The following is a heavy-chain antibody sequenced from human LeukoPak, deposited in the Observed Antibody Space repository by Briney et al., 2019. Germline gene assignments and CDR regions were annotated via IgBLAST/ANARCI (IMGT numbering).Heavy chain of an antibody. J-gene: IGHJ3*02. D-gene: IGHD2-15*01. CDR2: ISGSGGST. V-gene: IGHV3-23*01. CDR3: ARAIRYCSGGSCYYDAFDI. CDR1: GFTFSSYA. Sequence: GGSLRLSCAASGFTFSSYAMSWVRQAPGKGLEWVSAISGSGGSTYYADSVKGRFTISRGNSKNTLYLQMNSLRAEDTAVYYCARAIRYCSGGSCYYDAFDIWGQGTMVTVSS.